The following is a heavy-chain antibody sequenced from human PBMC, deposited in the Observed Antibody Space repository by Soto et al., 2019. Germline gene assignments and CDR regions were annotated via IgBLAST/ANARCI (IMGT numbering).Heavy chain of an antibody. Sequence: PGGSLRLSCAASGFTFSSHAMSWVRQAPGKGLEWVSAISGSGGSTYYADSVKGRFTISRDNSKNTLYLQMNSLRAEDTAVYYCEKDYSNRPTNWFDPWGQGTLVTVSS. V-gene: IGHV3-23*01. J-gene: IGHJ5*02. CDR2: ISGSGGST. D-gene: IGHD4-4*01. CDR3: EKDYSNRPTNWFDP. CDR1: GFTFSSHA.